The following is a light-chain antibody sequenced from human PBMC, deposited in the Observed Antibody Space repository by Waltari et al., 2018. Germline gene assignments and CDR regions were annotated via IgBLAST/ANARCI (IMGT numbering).Light chain of an antibody. CDR2: SLN. J-gene: IGLJ3*02. V-gene: IGLV8-61*01. Sequence: TVVTQEPSLSVSPGGTVTLTCGLSSGSVSTSNYPSWYQQTPGQAPRTLIYSLNIRPSGVPDRFSGSILGNKAALTITGAQADDESDYYCILYMPSGILVFGGGTRLTVL. CDR1: SGSVSTSNY. CDR3: ILYMPSGILV.